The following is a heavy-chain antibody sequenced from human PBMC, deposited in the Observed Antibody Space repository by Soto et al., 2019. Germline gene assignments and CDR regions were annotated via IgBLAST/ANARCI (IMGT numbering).Heavy chain of an antibody. CDR3: ARGLRRGLIVLMVYANDY. CDR2: MNPNSGNT. Sequence: QVQLVQSGAEVKKPGASVKVSCKASGYTFTSYDINWVRQATGQGLEWMGWMNPNSGNTGYAQKFQGRVTMTRNHSISTAYLELSSLRSEDTAVYYCARGLRRGLIVLMVYANDYWGQGTLVTVSS. D-gene: IGHD2-8*01. CDR1: GYTFTSYD. J-gene: IGHJ4*02. V-gene: IGHV1-8*01.